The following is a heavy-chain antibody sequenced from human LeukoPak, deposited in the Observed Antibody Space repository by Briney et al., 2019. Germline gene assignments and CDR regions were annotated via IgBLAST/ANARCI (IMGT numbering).Heavy chain of an antibody. D-gene: IGHD3-3*01. CDR1: GYTLSDLS. Sequence: ASVKVSCKVSGYTLSDLSMHWLRQAPGEGLEWMGGFDPEDVERIYAQKFQGRVTMTEDTSAGTAYMELTSLRAEDTAVCYCATDWRGGFWSPFASWGQGTLVTVSS. CDR2: FDPEDVER. V-gene: IGHV1-24*01. J-gene: IGHJ4*02. CDR3: ATDWRGGFWSPFAS.